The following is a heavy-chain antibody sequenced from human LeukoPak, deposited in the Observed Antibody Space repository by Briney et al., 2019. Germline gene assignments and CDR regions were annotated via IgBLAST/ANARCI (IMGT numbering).Heavy chain of an antibody. CDR1: GRSIRTYY. V-gene: IGHV4-59*01. Sequence: SETLSLTCTVSGRSIRTYYWRWIRQPPGKGLEGIGYIYYNGNTNYAQSLKSRVTMSVDTSTNKFYLKLSSVTAEDTAVYYCAREDKAAAGFGYFDLWGRGTLVTVSS. CDR3: AREDKAAAGFGYFDL. CDR2: IYYNGNT. D-gene: IGHD6-13*01. J-gene: IGHJ2*01.